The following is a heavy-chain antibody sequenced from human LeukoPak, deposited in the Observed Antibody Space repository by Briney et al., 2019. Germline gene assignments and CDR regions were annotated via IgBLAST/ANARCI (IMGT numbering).Heavy chain of an antibody. Sequence: GGSLRLSCSASGFTFSSYAMHWVRQAPGKGLEYVSGISSNGGSTYNADSVKGRFTISRDNSKNTVYLQMSSLRPEDTALYYCVKRTGLYFDYWGQGTLVTVSS. CDR2: ISSNGGST. V-gene: IGHV3-64D*09. D-gene: IGHD1-1*01. CDR1: GFTFSSYA. CDR3: VKRTGLYFDY. J-gene: IGHJ4*02.